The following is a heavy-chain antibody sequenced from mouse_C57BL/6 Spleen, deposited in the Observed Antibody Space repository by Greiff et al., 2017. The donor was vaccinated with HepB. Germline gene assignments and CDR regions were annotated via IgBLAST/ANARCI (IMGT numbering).Heavy chain of an antibody. CDR1: GFNIKDDY. D-gene: IGHD1-1*01. V-gene: IGHV14-4*01. Sequence: VQLQQSGAELVRPGASVKLSCTASGFNIKDDYMHWVKQRPEQGLEWIGWLDPENGDTEYASKFQGKATITADTSSNTAYLQLSSLTSEDTAVYYCTTWGTTVVARYAMDYWGQGTSVTVSS. CDR2: LDPENGDT. CDR3: TTWGTTVVARYAMDY. J-gene: IGHJ4*01.